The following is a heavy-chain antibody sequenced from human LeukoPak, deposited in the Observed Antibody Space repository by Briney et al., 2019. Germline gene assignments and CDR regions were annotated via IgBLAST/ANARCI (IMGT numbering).Heavy chain of an antibody. J-gene: IGHJ4*02. V-gene: IGHV3-23*01. CDR3: VRRGDASSGWGDHDY. Sequence: GRSLRLSCAASGFTFNRNAISWVRQAPGKGLEWVSTIGGSGDKTFYADSVKGRFTISRDNSKNMLHLQMSSLTGEDTALYYCVRRGDASSGWGDHDYWGQGALVTLSS. CDR1: GFTFNRNA. CDR2: IGGSGDKT. D-gene: IGHD6-19*01.